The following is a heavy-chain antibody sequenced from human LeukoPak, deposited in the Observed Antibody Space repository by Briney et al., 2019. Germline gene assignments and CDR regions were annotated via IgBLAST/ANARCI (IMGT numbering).Heavy chain of an antibody. J-gene: IGHJ4*02. CDR1: GGSISSYY. V-gene: IGHV4-59*01. CDR2: VYYSGSA. D-gene: IGHD1-26*01. Sequence: SETLSLTCSVSGGSISSYYWSWIRQPPGKGVEWIGYVYYSGSAHYNPSLKSRVTISVDTSKNQFSLKVSSVTAADTAIYYCAGGTYYYFDYWGQGALVTVSS. CDR3: AGGTYYYFDY.